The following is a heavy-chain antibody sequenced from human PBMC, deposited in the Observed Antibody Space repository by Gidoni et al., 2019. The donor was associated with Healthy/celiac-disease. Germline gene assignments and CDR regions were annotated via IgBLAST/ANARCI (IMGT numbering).Heavy chain of an antibody. CDR2: IIPIFGTA. Sequence: QVQLVQSGAEVKKPGSSVKVSCKDSGGTFSNYAISWVRQAPGQGLEWMGGIIPIFGTANYAQKFQGRVTITADKSTSTAYMELSSLRSEDTAVYYCACEDCGGDCYRRSFDYWGQVTLVTVSS. D-gene: IGHD2-21*02. CDR1: GGTFSNYA. J-gene: IGHJ4*02. V-gene: IGHV1-69*06. CDR3: ACEDCGGDCYRRSFDY.